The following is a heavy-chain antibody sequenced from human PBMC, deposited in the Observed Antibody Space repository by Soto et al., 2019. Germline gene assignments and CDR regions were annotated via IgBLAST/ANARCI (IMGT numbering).Heavy chain of an antibody. CDR2: IYYTGST. Sequence: SETLSLTCIVSGGSINNYYWSWIRQPPGKGLEWIGYIYYTGSTNYNPSLESRVAMSVDTSKNQLSLKLSSLTAADTAVYYCARWSNGCDYWGQGTLVTAPQ. CDR1: GGSINNYY. CDR3: ARWSNGCDY. V-gene: IGHV4-59*01. J-gene: IGHJ4*02. D-gene: IGHD3-22*01.